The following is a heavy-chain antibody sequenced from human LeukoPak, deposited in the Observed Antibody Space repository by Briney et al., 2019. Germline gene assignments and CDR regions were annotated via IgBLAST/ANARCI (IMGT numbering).Heavy chain of an antibody. V-gene: IGHV4-4*07. J-gene: IGHJ5*02. CDR3: ARTVASSILRGYNWFDP. D-gene: IGHD5-12*01. Sequence: SETLSHTCTVSGGSISSYYWSWIRQPAGKGLEWIGRIYTSGSTNYNPSLKSRVTMSVDTSKNQFSLKLSSVTAADTAVYYCARTVASSILRGYNWFDPWGQGTLVTASS. CDR2: IYTSGST. CDR1: GGSISSYY.